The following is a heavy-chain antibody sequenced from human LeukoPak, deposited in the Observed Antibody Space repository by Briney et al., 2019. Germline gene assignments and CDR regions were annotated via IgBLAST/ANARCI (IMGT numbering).Heavy chain of an antibody. CDR1: GGSISDYY. Sequence: SETLSLACTVSGGSISDYYWSWIRQPPGKGLEWIGYIYYSGSTKYNPYLKSRVTISIDTSKNQFSLKLSSVTAADTALYYCARGTGAYYYLWGQGTMVTVSS. V-gene: IGHV4-59*01. J-gene: IGHJ3*01. D-gene: IGHD3-22*01. CDR3: ARGTGAYYYL. CDR2: IYYSGST.